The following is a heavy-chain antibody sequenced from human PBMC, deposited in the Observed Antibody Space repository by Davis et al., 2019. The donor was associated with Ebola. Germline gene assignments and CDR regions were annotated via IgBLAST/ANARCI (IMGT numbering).Heavy chain of an antibody. V-gene: IGHV3-11*04. CDR1: GFTFGDFY. D-gene: IGHD1-7*01. CDR2: ISRSGPTI. CDR3: ARRFRYNWNYTYYYGMDV. Sequence: GGSLRLSCAASGFTFGDFYMAWVRQVPGQGLEWVSHISRSGPTIYYADSVKGRFTISRDNAKNSLYLQMNSLRAEDTAVYYCARRFRYNWNYTYYYGMDVWGKGTTVTVSS. J-gene: IGHJ6*04.